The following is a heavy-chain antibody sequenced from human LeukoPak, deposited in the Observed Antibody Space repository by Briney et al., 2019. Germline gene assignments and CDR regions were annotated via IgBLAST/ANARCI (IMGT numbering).Heavy chain of an antibody. J-gene: IGHJ6*02. CDR2: ISYDGGHT. V-gene: IGHV3-30*18. D-gene: IGHD3/OR15-3a*01. Sequence: GGSLRLSCAASGFTFSSYGMHWIRQPPGKGLECLALISYDGGHTYYGDAVMGRFTIARDNSNNTLYLQMNSLKAEDTAVYLCTKESDWKRLDSSTYSSGMDVWGQGTTVTVSS. CDR1: GFTFSSYG. CDR3: TKESDWKRLDSSTYSSGMDV.